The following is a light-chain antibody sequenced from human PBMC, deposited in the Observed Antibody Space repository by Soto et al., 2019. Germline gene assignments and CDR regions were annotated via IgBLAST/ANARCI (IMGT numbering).Light chain of an antibody. J-gene: IGKJ2*01. V-gene: IGKV3-20*01. CDR1: QSVSSSF. CDR3: QLYGSSDRYT. Sequence: EIVLTQSPGTLSLSPGERATLSCRASQSVSSSFLAWYQQKPGQAPRLLISGATSRATGIPDRFSGSGSGTDFTLTISRLEPEDFAVYYCQLYGSSDRYTFGQGTKLEIK. CDR2: GAT.